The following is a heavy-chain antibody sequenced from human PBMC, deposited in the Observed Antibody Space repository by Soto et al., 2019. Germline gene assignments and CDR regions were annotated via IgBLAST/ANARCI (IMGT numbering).Heavy chain of an antibody. CDR3: ARDGYYDSRSYGMDV. Sequence: ASVKVSCKTSGYTFTNYVISWVRQAPGQGFEWMGWISDYNGNTDYAQKFQGRVIMTTDTSTKTAYMVLRSLRFDDTAVYYCARDGYYDSRSYGMDVWGQGTTVTVSS. J-gene: IGHJ6*02. V-gene: IGHV1-18*01. CDR1: GYTFTNYV. CDR2: ISDYNGNT. D-gene: IGHD3-16*01.